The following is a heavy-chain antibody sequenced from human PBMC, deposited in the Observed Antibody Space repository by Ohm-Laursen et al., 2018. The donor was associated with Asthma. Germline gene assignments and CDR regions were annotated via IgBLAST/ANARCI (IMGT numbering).Heavy chain of an antibody. D-gene: IGHD1-1*01. CDR2: VIQDGSET. CDR1: GITFRSHW. CDR3: ARDSSGNDNLVAFDI. Sequence: SLRLSCSASGITFRSHWMSWVRQAPGKGLEWVANVIQDGSETFYVDSVKGRFTISRDNAKNSLYLQMDSLRVEDTALYYCARDSSGNDNLVAFDIWGQGTMVTVSS. V-gene: IGHV3-7*01. J-gene: IGHJ3*02.